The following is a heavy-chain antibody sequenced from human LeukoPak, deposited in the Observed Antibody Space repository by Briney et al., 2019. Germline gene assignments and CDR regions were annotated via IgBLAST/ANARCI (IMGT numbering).Heavy chain of an antibody. Sequence: SETLSLTCTVSGGSISSGGYYWSWIRQPPGKGLEWIGYIYYSGSTNYNPSLKSRVTISVDTSKNQFSLKLSSVTAADTAVYYCARAESGHSIYFQHWGQGTLVTVSS. V-gene: IGHV4-61*08. CDR2: IYYSGST. CDR3: ARAESGHSIYFQH. CDR1: GGSISSGGYY. J-gene: IGHJ1*01. D-gene: IGHD5-12*01.